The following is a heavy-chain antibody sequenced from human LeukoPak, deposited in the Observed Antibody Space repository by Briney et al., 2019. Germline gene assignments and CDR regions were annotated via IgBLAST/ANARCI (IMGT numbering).Heavy chain of an antibody. CDR2: ISYDGSKQ. J-gene: IGHJ4*02. CDR3: ARYGFYCSSTSCYIFDN. CDR1: GFTFSSHD. V-gene: IGHV3-30*03. Sequence: GGSLRLSCAASGFTFSSHDMHWVRQAPGKGLEWVAAISYDGSKQLYADSVKGRFTISRDNSKNTLNLQMNSLRAEDTALYYCARYGFYCSSTSCYIFDNWGQGTLVTVSS. D-gene: IGHD2-2*02.